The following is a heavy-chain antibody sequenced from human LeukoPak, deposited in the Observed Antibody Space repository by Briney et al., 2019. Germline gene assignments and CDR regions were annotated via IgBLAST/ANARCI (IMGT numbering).Heavy chain of an antibody. V-gene: IGHV3-9*03. D-gene: IGHD1-26*01. CDR3: AKGVGTSYHYHMDV. Sequence: PGGSLRLSCAASGFTFDEYAMHWVRQPPGKGLEWVSGISWNSYDIGYADSVKGRFTISRDNAKNSLYLQMNSLRAEDMALYHCAKGVGTSYHYHMDVWGKGTTVIVSS. CDR1: GFTFDEYA. J-gene: IGHJ6*03. CDR2: ISWNSYDI.